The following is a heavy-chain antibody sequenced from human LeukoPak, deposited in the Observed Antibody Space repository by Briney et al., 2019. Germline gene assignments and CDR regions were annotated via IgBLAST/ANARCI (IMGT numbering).Heavy chain of an antibody. CDR2: IYYSGST. Sequence: SETLSLTCTVSGGSISSYYWSWIRQPPGKGLEWIGYIYYSGSTNHNPSLKSRVTISVDTSKNQFSLKLSSVTAADTAVYYCARSGYCTNGVCSESVGYYYYYYVMDVWGQGTTVTVSS. V-gene: IGHV4-59*08. CDR1: GGSISSYY. D-gene: IGHD2-8*01. J-gene: IGHJ6*02. CDR3: ARSGYCTNGVCSESVGYYYYYYVMDV.